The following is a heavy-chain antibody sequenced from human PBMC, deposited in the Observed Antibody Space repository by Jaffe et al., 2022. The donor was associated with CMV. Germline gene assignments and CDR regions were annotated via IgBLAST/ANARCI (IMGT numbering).Heavy chain of an antibody. CDR1: GFTFSGSA. J-gene: IGHJ4*02. V-gene: IGHV3-73*01. CDR2: IRSKANSYAT. CDR3: ILGAGGYISYLDY. D-gene: IGHD1-26*01. Sequence: EVQLVESGGGLVQPGGSLKLSCAASGFTFSGSAMHWVRQASGKGLEWVGRIRSKANSYATAYAASVKGRFTISRDDSKNTAYLQMNSLKTEDTAVYYCILGAGGYISYLDYWGQGTLVTVSS.